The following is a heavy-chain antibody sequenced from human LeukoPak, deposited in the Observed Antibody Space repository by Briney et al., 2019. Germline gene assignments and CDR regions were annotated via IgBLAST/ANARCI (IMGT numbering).Heavy chain of an antibody. CDR1: GYTFTNFG. D-gene: IGHD6-13*01. V-gene: IGHV1-18*04. J-gene: IGHJ4*02. Sequence: ASVKVSCKTSGYTFTNFGVSWLRQAPGQGLGWMGWISAYNGNINYAQKLQGRVTMTTDTSTSTAYMELRSLRSDDTAVYYCARGIGATGTLSFFDYWGQGTLVTVSS. CDR2: ISAYNGNI. CDR3: ARGIGATGTLSFFDY.